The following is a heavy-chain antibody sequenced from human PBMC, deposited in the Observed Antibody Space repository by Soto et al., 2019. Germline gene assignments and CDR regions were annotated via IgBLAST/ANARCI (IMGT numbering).Heavy chain of an antibody. Sequence: GASVKVSCKASGYSFTTFYVHWVRQAPGQGPEWMGVLTPSSGTTSFAPQFQARVTMTRDTSTSTVYMDLSSLRSEDTAVYYCARGGRYTYGHFDYWGQGTLVTVS. CDR3: ARGGRYTYGHFDY. J-gene: IGHJ4*02. D-gene: IGHD5-18*01. V-gene: IGHV1-46*01. CDR2: LTPSSGTT. CDR1: GYSFTTFY.